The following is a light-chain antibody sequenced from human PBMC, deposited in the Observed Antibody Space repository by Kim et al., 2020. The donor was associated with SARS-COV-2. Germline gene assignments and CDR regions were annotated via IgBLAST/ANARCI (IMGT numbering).Light chain of an antibody. CDR1: QGIGNF. J-gene: IGKJ4*01. Sequence: DIQMTQSPSSLSASVGDRVTITCRASQGIGNFLAWYQQKPGKLPRLLIFDATRLQRGVTSRFTGGGSGTDFTLTINSLQPEDVATYYCQKYDSVPHTFGGGTKVDIK. CDR2: DAT. CDR3: QKYDSVPHT. V-gene: IGKV1-27*01.